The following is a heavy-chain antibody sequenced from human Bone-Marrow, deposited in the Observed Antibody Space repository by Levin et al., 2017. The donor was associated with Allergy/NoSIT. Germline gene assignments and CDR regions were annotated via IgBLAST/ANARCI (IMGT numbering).Heavy chain of an antibody. Sequence: GGSLRLSCAASGFTFSSYGMHWVRQAPGKGLEWVADISYDGSNKYYADSVKGRFTISRDNSKNTLYLQMNSLRAEDTAVYYCAKDRVAVVVTPEYYFDYWGQGTLVTVSS. CDR1: GFTFSSYG. CDR2: ISYDGSNK. D-gene: IGHD2-21*02. J-gene: IGHJ4*02. V-gene: IGHV3-30*18. CDR3: AKDRVAVVVTPEYYFDY.